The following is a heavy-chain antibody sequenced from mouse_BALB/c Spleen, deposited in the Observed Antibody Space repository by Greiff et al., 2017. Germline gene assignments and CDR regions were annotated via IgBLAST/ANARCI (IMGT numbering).Heavy chain of an antibody. V-gene: IGHV3-8*02. J-gene: IGHJ1*01. CDR3: ARRGTTANWYFDV. CDR2: ISYSGST. CDR1: GDSITSGY. D-gene: IGHD1-2*01. Sequence: DVKLVESGPSLVKPSQTLSLTCSVTGDSITSGYWNWIRKFPGNKLEYMGYISYSGSTYYNPSLKSRISITRDTSKNQYYLQLNSVTTEDTATYYCARRGTTANWYFDVWGAGTTVTVSS.